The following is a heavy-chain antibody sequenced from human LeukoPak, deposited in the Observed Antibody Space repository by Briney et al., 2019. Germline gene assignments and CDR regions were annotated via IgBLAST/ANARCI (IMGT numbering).Heavy chain of an antibody. CDR2: ISGSGGST. V-gene: IGHV3-23*01. Sequence: GGSLRLSYAASGFTFSSYAMSWVRQAPGKGLEWVSAISGSGGSTYYADSVKGRFTISRDNSKNTLYLQMNSLRAEDTAVYYCAKGPYYDILTPYGMDVWGQGTTVTVSS. CDR1: GFTFSSYA. CDR3: AKGPYYDILTPYGMDV. J-gene: IGHJ6*02. D-gene: IGHD3-9*01.